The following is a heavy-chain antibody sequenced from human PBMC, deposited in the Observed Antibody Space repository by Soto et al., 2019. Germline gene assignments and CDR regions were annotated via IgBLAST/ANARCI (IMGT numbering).Heavy chain of an antibody. CDR3: HGYGY. CDR2: IYSGGTI. J-gene: IGHJ4*02. CDR1: GFTVTINY. D-gene: IGHD5-12*01. Sequence: EVQVVESGGGLVQPGGSLRLSCAVSGFTVTINYMSWVRQAPGKGLEWVSVIYSGGTIYYADSVKGRFTISRDTSKNTLYRQMNSLRGYDTAVYYCHGYGYWGQGTLVTVSS. V-gene: IGHV3-53*01.